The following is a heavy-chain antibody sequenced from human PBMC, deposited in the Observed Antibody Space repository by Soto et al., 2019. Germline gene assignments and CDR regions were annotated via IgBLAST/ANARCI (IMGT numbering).Heavy chain of an antibody. CDR3: AKGDSYGFSGFDY. J-gene: IGHJ4*02. Sequence: QVQLVESGGGVVQPGRSLRLSCAASGFTFSSYAMHWVRQAPGKGLEWVAVISYDGSNKYYADSVKGRFTISRDNSKNTLYLQMNSLRAEDTAVYYCAKGDSYGFSGFDYWGQGTLVTVSS. CDR1: GFTFSSYA. CDR2: ISYDGSNK. V-gene: IGHV3-30-3*01. D-gene: IGHD5-18*01.